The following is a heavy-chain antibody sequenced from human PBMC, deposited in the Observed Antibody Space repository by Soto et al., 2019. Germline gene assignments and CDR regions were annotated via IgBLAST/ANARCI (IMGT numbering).Heavy chain of an antibody. J-gene: IGHJ4*02. CDR1: GLTFSSYW. V-gene: IGHV3-7*01. CDR2: IKQDGSEK. Sequence: GGSLRLSCAASGLTFSSYWMSWVRQAPGRGLEWVANIKQDGSEKYYVDSVKGRFTISRDNAKNSLYLQMNSLRAEDTAVYYCARDKPPDYWGQGTLVTVSS. CDR3: ARDKPPDY.